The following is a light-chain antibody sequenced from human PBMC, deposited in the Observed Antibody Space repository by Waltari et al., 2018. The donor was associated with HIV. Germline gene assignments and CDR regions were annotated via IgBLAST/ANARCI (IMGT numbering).Light chain of an antibody. V-gene: IGLV6-57*03. CDR3: QSYDITNSNWV. Sequence: FLLAQPHSVSESPGKTVTISCTQSSGSIATTNVQWYQQRPGSAPTTVIFEKAQRPPGVPARFSGSIDRSSNSASLIISGLQTEDEADYYCQSYDITNSNWVFGGGTKLTVL. J-gene: IGLJ3*02. CDR2: EKA. CDR1: SGSIATTN.